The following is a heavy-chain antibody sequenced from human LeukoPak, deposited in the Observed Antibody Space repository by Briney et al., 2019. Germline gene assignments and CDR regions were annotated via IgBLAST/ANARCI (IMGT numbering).Heavy chain of an antibody. CDR2: ISGSGGNT. Sequence: GGSLRLSCAASGFTFSSYAMSWVRQAPGKGLEWVSGISGSGGNTYYADSVKGRFTISRDNSKNTLYLQMYSLRVEDTAVYYCAKWGSGSYYKGSFDYWGQGTLVTVSS. CDR3: AKWGSGSYYKGSFDY. J-gene: IGHJ4*02. CDR1: GFTFSSYA. D-gene: IGHD3-10*01. V-gene: IGHV3-23*01.